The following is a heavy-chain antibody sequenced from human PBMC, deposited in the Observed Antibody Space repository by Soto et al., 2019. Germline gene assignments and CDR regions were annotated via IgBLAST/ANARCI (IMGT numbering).Heavy chain of an antibody. D-gene: IGHD3-10*01. J-gene: IGHJ6*02. CDR1: GFTVSSNY. CDR3: ASGFGWVDV. Sequence: EVQLVESGGGLVQPGGSLRLSCAASGFTVSSNYMSWVRQAPGKGLEWVSFIHSGGGRYYADSVKGRFNISRDNAKNTLYLQMNSLRAEDTSVYYCASGFGWVDVWGQGTTVTVSS. CDR2: IHSGGGR. V-gene: IGHV3-66*01.